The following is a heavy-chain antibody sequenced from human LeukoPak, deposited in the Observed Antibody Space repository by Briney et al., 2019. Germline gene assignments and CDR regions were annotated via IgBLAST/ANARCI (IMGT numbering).Heavy chain of an antibody. Sequence: GGSLRLSCAASGFAFSSYGMSWVRRAPGKGPEWVSAISGSGGSTYYADSVKGRFTISRDNSKNTLYLQMNSLRAEDTAVYYCAKDEAYYYDSSGRGMGYYFDYWGQGTLVTVSS. D-gene: IGHD3-22*01. V-gene: IGHV3-23*01. CDR1: GFAFSSYG. CDR3: AKDEAYYYDSSGRGMGYYFDY. J-gene: IGHJ4*02. CDR2: ISGSGGST.